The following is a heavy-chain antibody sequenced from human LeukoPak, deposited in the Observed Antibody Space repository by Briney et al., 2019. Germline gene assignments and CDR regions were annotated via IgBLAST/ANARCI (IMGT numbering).Heavy chain of an antibody. CDR2: IYYSGST. Sequence: SETLSLTCTVSGGSISSSSYYWGWIRQPPGKGLEWIGSIYYSGSTYYNPSLKSRVTISVDTSKNQFSLKLSSVTAADTAVYYCARVPGVTIFGVVNNHYYYYGMDVRGQGTTVTVSS. CDR1: GGSISSSSYY. J-gene: IGHJ6*02. D-gene: IGHD3-3*01. CDR3: ARVPGVTIFGVVNNHYYYYGMDV. V-gene: IGHV4-39*07.